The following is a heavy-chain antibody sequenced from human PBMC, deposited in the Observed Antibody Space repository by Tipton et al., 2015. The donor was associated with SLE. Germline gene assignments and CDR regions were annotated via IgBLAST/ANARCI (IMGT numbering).Heavy chain of an antibody. CDR1: GGSFSGYH. Sequence: TLSLTCAVYGGSFSGYHWTWIRQPPGQGLEWIGEIADTGSPNYNPSLKSRVTISLDTSKSQFSLILHSLTAADTAVYYCARGPFQRWPPGAYWSQGTLVTVSS. CDR2: IADTGSP. J-gene: IGHJ4*02. V-gene: IGHV4-34*01. D-gene: IGHD6-19*01. CDR3: ARGPFQRWPPGAY.